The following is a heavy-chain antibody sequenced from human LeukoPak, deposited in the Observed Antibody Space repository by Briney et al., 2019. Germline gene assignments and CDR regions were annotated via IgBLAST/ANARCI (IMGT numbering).Heavy chain of an antibody. Sequence: SETLSLTCTVSGGSISSHYWSWIRQPPGKGLEWIGYIYYGGSTNYNPSLKSRVTISVDTSKNQFSLKLSSVTAADTAVYYCASSKVPAAPYYFHYWGQGTLVTVSS. V-gene: IGHV4-59*11. CDR1: GGSISSHY. J-gene: IGHJ4*02. CDR2: IYYGGST. D-gene: IGHD2-2*01. CDR3: ASSKVPAAPYYFHY.